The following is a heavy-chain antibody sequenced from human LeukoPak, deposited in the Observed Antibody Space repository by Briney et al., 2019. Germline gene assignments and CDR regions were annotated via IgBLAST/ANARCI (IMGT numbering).Heavy chain of an antibody. CDR1: GFTFSIYA. CDR3: AKGQTSESQFDY. V-gene: IGHV3-23*01. J-gene: IGHJ4*02. Sequence: PGGSLRLSCAASGFTSGFTFSIYAMGWVRQPPGKGLEWFSVITGNSGDTYYADSVKGRFTISRDNSKNTLYLQMNSLRAEDTAVYYCAKGQTSESQFDYWGQGTLVTVSS. CDR2: ITGNSGDT.